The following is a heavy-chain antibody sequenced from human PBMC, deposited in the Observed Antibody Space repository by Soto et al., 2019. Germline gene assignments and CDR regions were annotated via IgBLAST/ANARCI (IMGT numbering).Heavy chain of an antibody. CDR3: ARARGGDSGDYASLFDR. CDR1: GGSVSIGDYL. CDR2: IHDSGNT. Sequence: VQLQESGPGLVTPSQTLSLTCTVFGGSVSIGDYLWSWIRQRPGKGLEWIGYIHDSGNTYYNPSHNGRVTISLDTSKNQFSLKVTSMTAADTAVYFCARARGGDSGDYASLFDRWGQGNLVTVSS. J-gene: IGHJ5*02. D-gene: IGHD4-17*01. V-gene: IGHV4-30-4*01.